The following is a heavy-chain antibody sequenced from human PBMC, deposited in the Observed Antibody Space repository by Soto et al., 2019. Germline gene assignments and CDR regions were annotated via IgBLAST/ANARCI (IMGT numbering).Heavy chain of an antibody. Sequence: SPTLSLTGDISGDSVSTNSATWNWIRQSPSRDLEWLGRTYYRSKWNNDYAVSVKSRINISPDTSKNQLSLQLNSVTLDDTALYFGERLKDKIWLGAWGRGTVVSV. CDR3: ERLKDKIWLGA. J-gene: IGHJ2*01. CDR2: TYYRSKWNN. D-gene: IGHD3-9*01. V-gene: IGHV6-1*01. CDR1: GDSVSTNSAT.